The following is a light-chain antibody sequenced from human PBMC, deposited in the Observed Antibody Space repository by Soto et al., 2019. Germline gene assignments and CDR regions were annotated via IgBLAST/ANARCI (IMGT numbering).Light chain of an antibody. CDR3: QQYNSNPYT. CDR2: KAS. CDR1: QSMSSW. Sequence: DIQMTQSPSTLSASVGDRVTITCRASQSMSSWLAWYQQKPGKAPKLLIYKASSLESGGPSRFSGSGSGKEFTLTISSLQPDDFASYYCQQYNSNPYTFGQGTKLEIK. V-gene: IGKV1-5*03. J-gene: IGKJ2*01.